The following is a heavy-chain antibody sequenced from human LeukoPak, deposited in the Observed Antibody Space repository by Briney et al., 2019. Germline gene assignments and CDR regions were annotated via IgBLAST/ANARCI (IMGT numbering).Heavy chain of an antibody. D-gene: IGHD5-12*01. CDR2: INPSGGST. Sequence: ASVKVSCKASGYTFTSYYMHWVRQAPGQGLEWMGIINPSGGSTSYAQKFQGRVTMTRDTSTSTVYMELSSLRSEDTAVYYCARGRSDGYNSRYYFDYWGQGTLVTVSS. V-gene: IGHV1-46*01. CDR1: GYTFTSYY. J-gene: IGHJ4*02. CDR3: ARGRSDGYNSRYYFDY.